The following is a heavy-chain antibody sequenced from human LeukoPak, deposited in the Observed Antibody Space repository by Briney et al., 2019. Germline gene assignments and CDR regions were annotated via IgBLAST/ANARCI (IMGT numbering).Heavy chain of an antibody. V-gene: IGHV4-39*07. CDR3: ARRGGGYSGYDSWYFDY. CDR1: GGSISSSSYY. D-gene: IGHD5-12*01. Sequence: SETLSLTCTVSGGSISSSSYYWGWIRQPPGKGLEWIGSIYYSGSTYYNPSLKNRVTISVDTSKNQFSLKLSSVTAADTAVYYCARRGGGYSGYDSWYFDYWGQGTLVTVSS. J-gene: IGHJ4*02. CDR2: IYYSGST.